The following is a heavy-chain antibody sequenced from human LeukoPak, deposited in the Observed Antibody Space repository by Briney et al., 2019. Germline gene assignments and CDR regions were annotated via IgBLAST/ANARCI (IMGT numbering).Heavy chain of an antibody. CDR2: IYADGST. J-gene: IGHJ4*02. Sequence: GGSLRLSCAASGFTASNSFMSWVRQAPGKGLEWVSVIYADGSTYYADSVRGRFTISRDSSKNTLYLQMNSLRVEDTAAYYCAKTGGPWDWGQGTLVTVSS. D-gene: IGHD7-27*01. V-gene: IGHV3-53*01. CDR1: GFTASNSF. CDR3: AKTGGPWD.